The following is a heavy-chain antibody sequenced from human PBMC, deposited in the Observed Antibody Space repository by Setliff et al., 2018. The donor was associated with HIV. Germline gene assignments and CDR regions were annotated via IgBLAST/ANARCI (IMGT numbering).Heavy chain of an antibody. D-gene: IGHD4-17*01. CDR3: VRGLDYGGNAVY. V-gene: IGHV3-21*01. Sequence: SLRLSCAASGFTFSSYHMHWVRQAPGKGLEWVSSISGSGSDIYYADSLKGRFTISRDNAKNSLYLQMNSLRAEDTAVYYCVRGLDYGGNAVYWGQGTLVTVSS. J-gene: IGHJ4*02. CDR2: ISGSGSDI. CDR1: GFTFSSYH.